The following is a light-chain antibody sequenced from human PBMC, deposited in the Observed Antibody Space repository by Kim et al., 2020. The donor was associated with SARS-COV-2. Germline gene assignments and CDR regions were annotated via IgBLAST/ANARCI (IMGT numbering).Light chain of an antibody. J-gene: IGLJ2*01. CDR3: NSRDNNDNVL. CDR1: ILRTYD. CDR2: SKN. V-gene: IGLV3-19*01. Sequence: VALGQTVRITCQGDILRTYDTTWFQQKPAQAQIVVFDSKNNRPAGIPHRFSGSSSGNTASLTITATQAGDEADYYCNSRDNNDNVLFGGGTQLTVL.